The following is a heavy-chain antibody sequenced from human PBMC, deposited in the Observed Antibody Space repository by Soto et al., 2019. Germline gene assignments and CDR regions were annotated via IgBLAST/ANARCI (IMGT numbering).Heavy chain of an antibody. CDR3: AREAAAGPQAGLDY. V-gene: IGHV1-46*01. CDR1: GYTFTSYS. Sequence: ASVKVSCKASGYTFTSYSMHWVRQAPGQGLEWMGIINPSGGSTSYAQKFQGRVTMTRDTSTSTVYMELRSLRSEETAVYYCAREAAAGPQAGLDYWGQRTLVPVSP. J-gene: IGHJ4*02. CDR2: INPSGGST. D-gene: IGHD6-13*01.